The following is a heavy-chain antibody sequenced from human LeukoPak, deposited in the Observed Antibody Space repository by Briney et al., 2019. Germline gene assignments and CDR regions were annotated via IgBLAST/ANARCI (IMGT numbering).Heavy chain of an antibody. D-gene: IGHD3-10*01. Sequence: GGSLRLSCAASGFTFSGYWMGWVRRAPGKGLEWVANIKQDGSEEYYVDSVKGRFTISRDNAKNSLYLEMNSLRAEDTAVYYCAKDALRAVPYYFDYWGQGTLVTVSS. CDR1: GFTFSGYW. J-gene: IGHJ4*02. CDR3: AKDALRAVPYYFDY. V-gene: IGHV3-7*01. CDR2: IKQDGSEE.